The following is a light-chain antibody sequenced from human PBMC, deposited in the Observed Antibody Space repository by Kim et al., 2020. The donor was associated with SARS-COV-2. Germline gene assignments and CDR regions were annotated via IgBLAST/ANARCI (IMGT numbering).Light chain of an antibody. CDR1: QDISNY. Sequence: ASVGDRVTSTCRASQDISNYLAWFQQIPAKAPKSLIYAASNLQSGVPSRFSASGSGTDFTLTISSLQPEDFATYYCQQCHSYPLTFGGGTKVDIK. J-gene: IGKJ4*01. CDR2: AAS. CDR3: QQCHSYPLT. V-gene: IGKV1-16*01.